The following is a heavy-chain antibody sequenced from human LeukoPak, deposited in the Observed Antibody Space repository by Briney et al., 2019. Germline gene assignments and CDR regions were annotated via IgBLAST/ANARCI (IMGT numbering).Heavy chain of an antibody. J-gene: IGHJ6*02. CDR3: ARDQVPAAIRDYYYYYGMDV. D-gene: IGHD2-2*02. CDR1: GFTFSSYW. V-gene: IGHV3-7*01. Sequence: PGGSLRLSCAASGFTFSSYWMSWVRQAPGKGLEWVANIKQDGSEKYYVDSVKGRFTISRDNAKNSLYLQMNSLRAEDTAVYYCARDQVPAAIRDYYYYYGMDVWGQGTTVTVSS. CDR2: IKQDGSEK.